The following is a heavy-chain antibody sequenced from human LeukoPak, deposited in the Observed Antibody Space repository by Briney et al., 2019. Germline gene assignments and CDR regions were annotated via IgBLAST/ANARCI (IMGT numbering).Heavy chain of an antibody. CDR3: ARHQPYVYYMDV. V-gene: IGHV4-34*01. CDR1: GGSFSGYY. CDR2: INHSGST. D-gene: IGHD2-2*01. Sequence: SETLSLTCAVYGGSFSGYYWSWIRQPPGKGLEWIGEINHSGSTNYNPSLKSRVTISVDTSKNQFSLKLSSVTAADTAVYYCARHQPYVYYMDVWGKGTTVTVSS. J-gene: IGHJ6*03.